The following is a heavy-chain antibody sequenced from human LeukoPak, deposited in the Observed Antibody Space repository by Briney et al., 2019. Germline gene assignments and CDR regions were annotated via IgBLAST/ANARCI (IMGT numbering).Heavy chain of an antibody. CDR1: GDTFRNYA. D-gene: IGHD2-21*02. J-gene: IGHJ5*02. Sequence: SVKVSCKSFGDTFRNYAINWVRQAPGQGLEWMGMIIPMFRKGNHTEKFQDRVSITADESTSTVYMELSSLRFEDTAVYYRARVRLTAEALTWFEHWGRGTLVTVSS. V-gene: IGHV1-69*15. CDR2: IIPMFRKG. CDR3: ARVRLTAEALTWFEH.